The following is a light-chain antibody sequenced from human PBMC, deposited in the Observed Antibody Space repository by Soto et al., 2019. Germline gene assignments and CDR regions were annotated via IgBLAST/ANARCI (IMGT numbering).Light chain of an antibody. CDR3: QQYYSPPST. CDR1: PSVLYSSNNKNY. V-gene: IGKV4-1*01. Sequence: DIVMTQSPDSLAVSLGERATINCKSSPSVLYSSNNKNYLAWYQQKPGQPPKLLIYWASTRESGVPDRFSGSGSGTDFTLSISGLQAEDVAVYYCQQYYSPPSTCGQGTKVEI. J-gene: IGKJ1*01. CDR2: WAS.